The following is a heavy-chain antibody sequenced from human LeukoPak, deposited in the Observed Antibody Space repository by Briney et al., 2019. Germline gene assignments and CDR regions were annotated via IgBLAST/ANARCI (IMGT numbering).Heavy chain of an antibody. V-gene: IGHV3-43D*03. J-gene: IGHJ4*02. CDR3: AKDTKAGYSGFGIFDY. Sequence: PGGSLRLSCVASGFTFDDCAMNWVRQAPGKGLEWVSLITWDGIVTYYTDSVEGRFTISRDNSKNSLYLQMDSLRAEDTAIYYCAKDTKAGYSGFGIFDYWGQGALVTVSS. D-gene: IGHD5-12*01. CDR1: GFTFDDCA. CDR2: ITWDGIVT.